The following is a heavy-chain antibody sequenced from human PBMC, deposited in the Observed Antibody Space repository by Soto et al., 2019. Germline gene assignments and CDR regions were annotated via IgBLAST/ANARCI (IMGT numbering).Heavy chain of an antibody. V-gene: IGHV4-39*01. J-gene: IGHJ4*02. CDR2: IYYSGST. CDR1: GGSISSSSYY. CDR3: ASPSRNGVDY. Sequence: SETLSLTCTVSGGSISSSSYYWGWIRQPPGKGLEWIGSIYYSGSTYYNPSLKSRVTISVDTSKNQFSLKLSSVTAADTAVYYCASPSRNGVDYWGQGTLVTVSS. D-gene: IGHD2-8*01.